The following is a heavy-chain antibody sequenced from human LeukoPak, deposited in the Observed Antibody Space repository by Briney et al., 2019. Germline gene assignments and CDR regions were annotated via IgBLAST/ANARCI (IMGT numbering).Heavy chain of an antibody. Sequence: GGSLRLSCAASGFTFSTYSMNWVRQAPGKGLEWVSYISSSSSTIFYADSVKGRFTISRDNAKNSLYLQMNSLRDEDTAVYYCARLRWYYGSGSYFPDYWGQGTLVTVSS. CDR1: GFTFSTYS. J-gene: IGHJ4*02. D-gene: IGHD3-10*01. CDR2: ISSSSSTI. V-gene: IGHV3-48*02. CDR3: ARLRWYYGSGSYFPDY.